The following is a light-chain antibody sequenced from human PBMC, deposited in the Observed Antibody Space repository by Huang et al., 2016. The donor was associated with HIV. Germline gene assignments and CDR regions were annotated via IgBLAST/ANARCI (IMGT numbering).Light chain of an antibody. CDR3: QQSYSTLRYT. J-gene: IGKJ2*01. Sequence: DIQMTPSPSSLSASVGDRVTITCRASQSISSYVNWYQQKPGKAPKLLIYAASSLQSVVPSRFSGSGSGTDFTLTISRLQPEDFATYYCQQSYSTLRYTFGQGTKLEIK. CDR1: QSISSY. V-gene: IGKV1-39*01. CDR2: AAS.